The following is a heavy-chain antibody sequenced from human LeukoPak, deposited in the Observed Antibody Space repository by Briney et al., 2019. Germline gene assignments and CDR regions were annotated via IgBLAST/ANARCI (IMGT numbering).Heavy chain of an antibody. Sequence: PSEPLSLTCTVSGGSISSSSYYWGWVRQPPGKGLEWIGSIYYSGSTYYNPSLKSRVTISVDTSKNQFSLKLSSVTAADTAVYYCARQLDTGGYITGTTLYSDYWGQGTLVTVSS. D-gene: IGHD1-7*01. CDR2: IYYSGST. V-gene: IGHV4-39*01. CDR1: GGSISSSSYY. CDR3: ARQLDTGGYITGTTLYSDY. J-gene: IGHJ4*02.